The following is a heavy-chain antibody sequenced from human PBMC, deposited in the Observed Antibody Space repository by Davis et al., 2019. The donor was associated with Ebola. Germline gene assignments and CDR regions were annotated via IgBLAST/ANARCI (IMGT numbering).Heavy chain of an antibody. Sequence: GESLRLSCAASGLTFSSYWMSWVRQAPGKGLEWVANIKQDGSEKYYVDSVKGRFTISRDNAKNSLYLQMNSLRAEDTAVYYCATRVLGYCSAWGQGTLVTVSS. CDR3: ATRVLGYCSA. CDR1: GLTFSSYW. J-gene: IGHJ5*02. CDR2: IKQDGSEK. V-gene: IGHV3-7*01. D-gene: IGHD2-15*01.